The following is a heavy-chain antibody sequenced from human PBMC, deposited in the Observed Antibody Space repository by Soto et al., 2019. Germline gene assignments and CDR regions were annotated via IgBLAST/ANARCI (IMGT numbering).Heavy chain of an antibody. CDR3: ARGRNGRYCRGSSCNTGHFDY. CDR1: GGTFSSYA. CDR2: IIPILGTA. D-gene: IGHD2-15*01. J-gene: IGHJ4*02. V-gene: IGHV1-69*01. Sequence: QVQLVQSGAEVKKPGSSVKVSCRASGGTFSSYAITWVRQAPGQGLEWLGGIIPILGTANYAPKVQGRATITADESTTRADMELSSMKSEDTAVYHRARGRNGRYCRGSSCNTGHFDYSGQGALVTVSS.